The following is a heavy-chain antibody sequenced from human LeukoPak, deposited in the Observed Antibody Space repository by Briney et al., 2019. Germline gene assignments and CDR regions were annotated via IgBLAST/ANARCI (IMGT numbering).Heavy chain of an antibody. CDR3: ARDRDGSGSYDDY. CDR2: IYYSGST. D-gene: IGHD3-10*01. Sequence: PSETLSLTCTVSGGSISSYYWSWIRQPPGKGLEWIGYIYYSGSTNYNPSLKSRVTISVDTSKNQFSLKLSSVTAADTAVYYCARDRDGSGSYDDYWGQGTLVTVSS. J-gene: IGHJ4*02. CDR1: GGSISSYY. V-gene: IGHV4-59*01.